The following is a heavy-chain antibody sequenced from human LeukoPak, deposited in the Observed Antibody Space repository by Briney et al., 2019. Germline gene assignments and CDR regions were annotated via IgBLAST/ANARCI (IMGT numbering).Heavy chain of an antibody. CDR3: ARMSKAIAVAGTIDY. CDR1: GGSISSYY. V-gene: IGHV4-59*01. Sequence: SETLSLTCTVSGGSISSYYWSWLRQPPGKGLEWIGYIYYSGSTNYNPSLKSRVTISVDTSKNQFSLKLSSVTAADTAVYYCARMSKAIAVAGTIDYWGQGTPVTVSS. D-gene: IGHD6-19*01. CDR2: IYYSGST. J-gene: IGHJ4*02.